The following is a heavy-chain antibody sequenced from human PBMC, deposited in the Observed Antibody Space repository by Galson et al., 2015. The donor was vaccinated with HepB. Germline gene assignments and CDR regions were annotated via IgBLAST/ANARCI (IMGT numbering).Heavy chain of an antibody. J-gene: IGHJ6*02. V-gene: IGHV3-74*01. CDR1: GFTFSSYW. D-gene: IGHD3-9*01. Sequence: SLRLSCAASGFTFSSYWMHWVRQVPGKGLVWVSRINSDGSSTSYADSVKGRFTISRDNAKNTLYLQMNSLRAEDTAVYYCARVLTGYHYYYYYYGMDVWGQGTTVTVSS. CDR2: INSDGSST. CDR3: ARVLTGYHYYYYYYGMDV.